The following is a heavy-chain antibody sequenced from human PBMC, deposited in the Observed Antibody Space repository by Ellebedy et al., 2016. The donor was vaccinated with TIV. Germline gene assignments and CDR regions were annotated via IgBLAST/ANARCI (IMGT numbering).Heavy chain of an antibody. D-gene: IGHD2-2*01. Sequence: GESLKISCAASGFMIKSHALNWVRQAPGKGLEWMATLSFDGSNEYYADSVKGRFTISRDISKNTLYLEMSSLTTEDTAVYYCARGALVVPAAHFDHWGQGTPVTVSS. CDR3: ARGALVVPAAHFDH. V-gene: IGHV3-30-3*01. CDR1: GFMIKSHA. J-gene: IGHJ4*02. CDR2: LSFDGSNE.